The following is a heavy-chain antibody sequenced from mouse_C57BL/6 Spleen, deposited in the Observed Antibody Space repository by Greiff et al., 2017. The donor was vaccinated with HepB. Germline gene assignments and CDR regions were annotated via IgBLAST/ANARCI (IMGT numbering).Heavy chain of an antibody. CDR1: GFTFSDYY. CDR2: ISNGGGST. D-gene: IGHD1-1*01. CDR3: ARQGYYGWYFDV. Sequence: EVQGVESGGGLVQPGGSLKLSCAASGFTFSDYYMYWVRQTPEKRLEWVAYISNGGGSTYYPDTVKGRFTISRDNAKNTLYLQMSRLKSEDTAMYYCARQGYYGWYFDVWGTGTTVTVSS. V-gene: IGHV5-12*01. J-gene: IGHJ1*03.